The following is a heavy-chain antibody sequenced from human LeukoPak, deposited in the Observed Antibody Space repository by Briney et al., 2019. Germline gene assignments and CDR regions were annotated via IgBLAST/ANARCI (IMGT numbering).Heavy chain of an antibody. CDR2: ISAGSNYI. Sequence: GGSLRLSCAASGFTFSDYSMNWVRQAPGKGLEWVSSISAGSNYIYYGDSVKGRFTISRDNAKNSLYLQMSSLRAEDTAVYYCARDASTRCYLCEVDYWGQGTLVSVSS. CDR3: ARDASTRCYLCEVDY. CDR1: GFTFSDYS. J-gene: IGHJ4*02. D-gene: IGHD2-2*01. V-gene: IGHV3-21*01.